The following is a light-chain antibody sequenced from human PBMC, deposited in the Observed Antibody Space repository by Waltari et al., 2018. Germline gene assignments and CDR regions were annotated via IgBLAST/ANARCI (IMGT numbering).Light chain of an antibody. V-gene: IGLV1-51*01. Sequence: QSVLTQPPSVSAAPGPRVTISCSGGSSKIGNNDVSLYQQFPGTAPKLLITDNNKRPFGIPDRFSGSKSGTSATLGITGLQTGDEADYYCATWDSRLSVVVFGGGTKVTVL. CDR1: SSKIGNND. CDR3: ATWDSRLSVVV. J-gene: IGLJ3*02. CDR2: DNN.